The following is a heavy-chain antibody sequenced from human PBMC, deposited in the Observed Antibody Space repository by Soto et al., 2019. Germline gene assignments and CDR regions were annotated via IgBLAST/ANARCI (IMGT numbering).Heavy chain of an antibody. CDR3: AREERTNYYYMDV. D-gene: IGHD1-26*01. Sequence: EVQLVESGGGLVQPGGSLRLSCAASGFTFSSYAMHWVRQAPGKGLEYVSAISSNGGSTYYANSVKGSFTISRDNSKNTLYLQMGSLRAEDMAVYYCAREERTNYYYMDVWGKGTTVTVSS. CDR2: ISSNGGST. CDR1: GFTFSSYA. J-gene: IGHJ6*03. V-gene: IGHV3-64*01.